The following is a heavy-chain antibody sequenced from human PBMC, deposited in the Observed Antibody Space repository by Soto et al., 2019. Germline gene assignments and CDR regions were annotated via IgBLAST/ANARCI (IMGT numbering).Heavy chain of an antibody. CDR1: GYAFISYA. J-gene: IGHJ4*02. CDR2: INPGNGNT. Sequence: ASVKVSCKASGYAFISYALHWVRRAPGQRLEWMGWINPGNGNTKYSQTFQGRVTITRDTSANTAYMELSTLRSEDTAVYYCARPIAGYIDPFNYCGQGTLVTVSS. V-gene: IGHV1-3*01. D-gene: IGHD3-9*01. CDR3: ARPIAGYIDPFNY.